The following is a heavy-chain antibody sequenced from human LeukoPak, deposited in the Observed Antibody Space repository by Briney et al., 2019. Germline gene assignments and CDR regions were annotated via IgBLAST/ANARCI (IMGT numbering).Heavy chain of an antibody. V-gene: IGHV4-61*08. CDR1: GGSISSGDYY. Sequence: PSETLSLTCTVSGGSISSGDYYWSWIRQPPGKGLEWIGYIYYSGSTNYNPSLKSRVTISVDTSKNQFSLKLTSVTAADTAVYYCARVKQQLGDPYYYGMDVWGQGTTVTVSS. CDR2: IYYSGST. CDR3: ARVKQQLGDPYYYGMDV. J-gene: IGHJ6*02. D-gene: IGHD6-13*01.